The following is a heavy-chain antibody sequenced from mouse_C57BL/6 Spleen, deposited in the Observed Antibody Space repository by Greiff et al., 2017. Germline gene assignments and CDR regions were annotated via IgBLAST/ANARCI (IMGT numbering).Heavy chain of an antibody. CDR3: ARDHAVVATRGYFDV. CDR1: GFTFSSYA. CDR2: ISDGGSYT. Sequence: DVKLVESGGGLVKPGGSLKLSCAASGFTFSSYAMSWVRQTPEKRLEWVATISDGGSYTYYPDNVKGRFTISRDNAKNNLYLQMSHLKSEDTAMYYCARDHAVVATRGYFDVWGTGTTVTVSS. J-gene: IGHJ1*03. D-gene: IGHD1-1*01. V-gene: IGHV5-4*01.